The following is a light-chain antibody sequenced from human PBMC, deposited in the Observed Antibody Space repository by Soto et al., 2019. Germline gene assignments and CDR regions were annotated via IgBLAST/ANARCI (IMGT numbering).Light chain of an antibody. CDR3: QQYDTSPRT. CDR1: QTIGNNY. Sequence: DIVLTQSPGTLSLSPGDRATLSCRASQTIGNNYLAWFQQKPGQAPRLLIYGASSRATDIADRFRGSGSGTGFTLISSRLEPEDFAVYSCQQYDTSPRTFGQGTKVEIK. CDR2: GAS. J-gene: IGKJ1*01. V-gene: IGKV3-20*01.